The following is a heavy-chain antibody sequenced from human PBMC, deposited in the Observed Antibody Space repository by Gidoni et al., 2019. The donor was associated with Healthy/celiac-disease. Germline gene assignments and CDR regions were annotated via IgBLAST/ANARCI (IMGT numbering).Heavy chain of an antibody. Sequence: EVQLVESGGGLVQPGRSLTLSCAASGFTFDDYAMHWVRQAPGKGLEWVSGITWNSGSIGYADSVKGRFTISRDNAKNTLYLQMNSLGTEDTALYYCVKDIGSIAARMGAFDNWGQGTMVTVSS. J-gene: IGHJ3*02. CDR3: VKDIGSIAARMGAFDN. CDR2: ITWNSGSI. V-gene: IGHV3-9*01. D-gene: IGHD6-6*01. CDR1: GFTFDDYA.